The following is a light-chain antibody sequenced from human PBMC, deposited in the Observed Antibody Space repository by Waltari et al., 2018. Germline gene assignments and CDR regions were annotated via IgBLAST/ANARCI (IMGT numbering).Light chain of an antibody. CDR2: EDS. V-gene: IGLV2-23*01. CDR3: CSYAHSRTL. J-gene: IGLJ2*01. Sequence: QSALTQPASLSGSPGPPLTISCTGTSSDVGSYDLVSWYHHHPGKAPKVMIYEDSKRPSGVSNRFSGSKSGDTASLTISGLQAEDEANYYCCSYAHSRTLFGGGTKLTVL. CDR1: SSDVGSYDL.